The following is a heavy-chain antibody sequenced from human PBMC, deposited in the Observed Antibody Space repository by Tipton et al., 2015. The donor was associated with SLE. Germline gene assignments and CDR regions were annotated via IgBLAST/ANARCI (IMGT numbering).Heavy chain of an antibody. Sequence: TLSLTCTVSGGSISSDDYYWTWIRQHPGKGLEWIGHMSYSGSTYYNPSLKSRITISVDTSKNHFSLKLSSVTAADTAVYYCARGGVGGYDYFDYWGQGTLVTVSS. D-gene: IGHD5-12*01. V-gene: IGHV4-31*03. CDR1: GGSISSDDYY. CDR3: ARGGVGGYDYFDY. J-gene: IGHJ4*02. CDR2: MSYSGST.